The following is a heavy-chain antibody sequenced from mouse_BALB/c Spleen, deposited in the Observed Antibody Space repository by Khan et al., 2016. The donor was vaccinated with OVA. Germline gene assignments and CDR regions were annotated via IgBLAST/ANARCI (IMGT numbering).Heavy chain of an antibody. J-gene: IGHJ3*01. Sequence: QVQLHQSGAELARPGASVKMSCKASGYTFTSYTIHWIKKRPGQGLEWIGYINPSNGYTNYNQKFKDKATLTTDKSSTTAYLQLSSLTSDDSAVYNCVRDGAYHRNDGWFAYWGQGTLVTVSA. CDR3: VRDGAYHRNDGWFAY. CDR1: GYTFTSYT. CDR2: INPSNGYT. V-gene: IGHV1-4*01. D-gene: IGHD2-14*01.